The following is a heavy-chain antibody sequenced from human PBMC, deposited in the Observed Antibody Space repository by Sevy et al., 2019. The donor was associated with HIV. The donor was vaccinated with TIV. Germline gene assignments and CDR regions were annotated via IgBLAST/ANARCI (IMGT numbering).Heavy chain of an antibody. J-gene: IGHJ6*02. D-gene: IGHD6-13*01. V-gene: IGHV3-30*02. Sequence: GGSLRLSCAASGFNFSSYGMHWVRQAPGKGLEWMAFIRYDGSNKYYADSVKGRFTISRDNSKNTLYLQMNSLRAEDTAVYYCAKDPTGYSSSWFPVWGQGTTVTVSS. CDR2: IRYDGSNK. CDR1: GFNFSSYG. CDR3: AKDPTGYSSSWFPV.